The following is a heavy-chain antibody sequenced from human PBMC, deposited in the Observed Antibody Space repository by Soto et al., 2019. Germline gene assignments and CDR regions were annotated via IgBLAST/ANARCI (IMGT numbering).Heavy chain of an antibody. CDR1: GFTFSSYG. CDR3: ATDLAFGRVGY. Sequence: GGSLRLSCAASGFTFSSYGMHWVRQAPGKGLEWVAVIWYDGSNKYYADSVKGRFTISRDNSKNTLYLQMNSLRAEDTAVYYCATDLAFGRVGYWGQGTLVTVSS. V-gene: IGHV3-33*01. D-gene: IGHD3-3*01. CDR2: IWYDGSNK. J-gene: IGHJ4*02.